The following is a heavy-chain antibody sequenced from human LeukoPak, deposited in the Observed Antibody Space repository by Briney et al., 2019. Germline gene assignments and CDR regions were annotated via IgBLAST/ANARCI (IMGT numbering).Heavy chain of an antibody. CDR3: AELGITMIGGV. V-gene: IGHV3-66*01. J-gene: IGHJ6*04. CDR1: EFSVGSNY. D-gene: IGHD3-10*02. CDR2: ICGGST. Sequence: SGGSLRLSCAASEFSVGSNYMTWVRQAPGKGLEWVSLICGGSTYYADSVKGRFTISRDNSKNTLYLQMNSLRAEDTAVYYCAELGITMIGGVWGKGTTVTISS.